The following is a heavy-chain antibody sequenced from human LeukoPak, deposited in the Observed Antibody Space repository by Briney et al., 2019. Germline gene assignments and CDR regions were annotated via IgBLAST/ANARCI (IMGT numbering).Heavy chain of an antibody. CDR1: GFTFSGSA. CDR2: IRSKANSYAT. V-gene: IGHV3-73*01. J-gene: IGHJ6*03. D-gene: IGHD3-3*01. CDR3: TRHGAPHYDFWSGYRNYYMDV. Sequence: GGSLRLSCAASGFTFSGSAMHWVRQASGQGLEWVGRIRSKANSYATAYAASVKGRFTICRDDSKNTAYLQMNSPKTEDTAAYYCTRHGAPHYDFWSGYRNYYMDVWGKGTTVTVSS.